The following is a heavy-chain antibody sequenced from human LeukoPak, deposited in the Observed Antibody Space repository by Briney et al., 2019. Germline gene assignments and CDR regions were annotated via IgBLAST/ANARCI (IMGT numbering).Heavy chain of an antibody. CDR2: VSAYNGNT. D-gene: IGHD2-2*03. J-gene: IGHJ5*02. CDR3: ARDGYCSSTSCYLGWFDP. CDR1: GYTFTSYG. V-gene: IGHV1-18*01. Sequence: ASVKVSCKASGYTFTSYGISWVRQAPGQGLEGMGWVSAYNGNTNYALKLQGRVTMTTDTSTSTAYMELRSLRSDDTAVYYCARDGYCSSTSCYLGWFDPWGQGTLVTVSS.